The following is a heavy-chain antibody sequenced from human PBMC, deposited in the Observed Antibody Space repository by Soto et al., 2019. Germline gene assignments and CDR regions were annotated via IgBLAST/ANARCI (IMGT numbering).Heavy chain of an antibody. CDR2: INAGNGNT. CDR3: ARRSYSSGWGFDY. CDR1: GYTFTDYA. Sequence: QVQLVQSGAEVKKPGASVKVSCKASGYTFTDYAMHWVRQAAGQGLEWMGWINAGNGNTKYSQNLQGRVTITRDTSASTAYMELSSLRSEDTAVYYCARRSYSSGWGFDYWGQGTLVTVSS. J-gene: IGHJ4*02. V-gene: IGHV1-3*01. D-gene: IGHD6-19*01.